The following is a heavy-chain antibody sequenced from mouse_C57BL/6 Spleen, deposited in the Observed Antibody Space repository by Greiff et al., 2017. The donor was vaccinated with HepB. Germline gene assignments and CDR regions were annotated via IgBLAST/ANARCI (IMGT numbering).Heavy chain of an antibody. CDR3: ARWGYDYFFDY. CDR1: GYTFTSYW. V-gene: IGHV1-61*01. Sequence: QVQLKQPGAELVRPGSSVKLSCKASGYTFTSYWMDWVKQRPGQGLEWIGNIYPSDSETHYNQKFKDKATLTVDKSSSTAYMQLSSLTSEDSAVYYCARWGYDYFFDYWGQGTTLTVSS. J-gene: IGHJ2*01. D-gene: IGHD2-4*01. CDR2: IYPSDSET.